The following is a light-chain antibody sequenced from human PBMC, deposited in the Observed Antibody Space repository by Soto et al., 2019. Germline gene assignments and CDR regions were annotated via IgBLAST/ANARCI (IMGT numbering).Light chain of an antibody. Sequence: EIVLTQSPAALSLSPGGRATLSCRASQSVSSYLAWYQQKPGQAPRLLIYDASNRATGIPARFSGSGSGTDFTLTISSLEPEDFEVYYCQQRSNWPSFTFGPGTKVDIK. V-gene: IGKV3-11*01. J-gene: IGKJ3*01. CDR1: QSVSSY. CDR3: QQRSNWPSFT. CDR2: DAS.